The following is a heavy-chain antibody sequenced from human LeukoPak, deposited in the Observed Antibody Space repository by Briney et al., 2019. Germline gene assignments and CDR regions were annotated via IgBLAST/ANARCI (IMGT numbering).Heavy chain of an antibody. J-gene: IGHJ4*02. CDR1: GYTFTSYD. CDR3: ARARGYSYGYSDY. D-gene: IGHD5-18*01. Sequence: ASVKVSCKASGYTFTSYDINWVRQATGQGLEWMGWMNPNSGNTGYAQKFQGRVTTTRNTPIRTAYMELSSLRSEDTAVYYCARARGYSYGYSDYWGQGTLVTVSS. V-gene: IGHV1-8*01. CDR2: MNPNSGNT.